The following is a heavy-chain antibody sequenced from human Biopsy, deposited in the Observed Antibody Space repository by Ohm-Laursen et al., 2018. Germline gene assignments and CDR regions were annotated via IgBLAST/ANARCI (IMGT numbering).Heavy chain of an antibody. CDR2: INHSGNT. CDR1: GGSFSGTY. Sequence: SDTLSLTCAVSGGSFSGTYWSWIRQTPGKGLEWIGEINHSGNTNYNPSLKSRVTISVDTSKKQFSLKLSSVTAADTAVYYCARGDVTGDNFGYRLFDYWGRGTLVTVSS. D-gene: IGHD5-18*01. CDR3: ARGDVTGDNFGYRLFDY. V-gene: IGHV4-34*01. J-gene: IGHJ4*02.